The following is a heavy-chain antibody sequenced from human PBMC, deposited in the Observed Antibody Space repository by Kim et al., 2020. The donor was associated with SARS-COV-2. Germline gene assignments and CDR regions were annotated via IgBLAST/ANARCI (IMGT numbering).Heavy chain of an antibody. CDR3: ARTRGHYDFWSGYLHDWFDP. CDR2: IYTSGST. D-gene: IGHD3-3*01. CDR1: GGSISSYY. Sequence: SETLSLTCTVPGGSISSYYWSWIRQPAGKGLEWIGRIYTSGSTNYNPSLKSRVTMSVDTSKNQFSLKLSSVTAADTAVYYCARTRGHYDFWSGYLHDWFDPWGQGTLVTVSS. J-gene: IGHJ5*02. V-gene: IGHV4-4*07.